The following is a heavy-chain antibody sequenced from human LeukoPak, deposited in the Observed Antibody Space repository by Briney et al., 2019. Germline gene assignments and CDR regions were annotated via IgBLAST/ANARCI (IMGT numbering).Heavy chain of an antibody. CDR1: GFTFSSYG. Sequence: GGSLRLSCAASGFTFSSYGMHWVRQAPGKGLEWVAFIRYDGSNKYYADSVKGRFTISRDNSKNTLYLQMNSLRAEDTAVYYCARDPTYYLRYGYFDSWGQGTLVTVSS. V-gene: IGHV3-30*02. CDR3: ARDPTYYLRYGYFDS. CDR2: IRYDGSNK. J-gene: IGHJ4*02. D-gene: IGHD1-26*01.